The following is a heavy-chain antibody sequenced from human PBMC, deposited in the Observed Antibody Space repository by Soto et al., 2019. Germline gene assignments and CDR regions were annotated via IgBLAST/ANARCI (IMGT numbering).Heavy chain of an antibody. Sequence: SETLSLTCTVSGGSISSYYWSWIRQPPGKGLEWIGYIYYSGSTNYNPSLKSRVTISVDTSKNQFSLKLSSVTAADTAVYYCARDPTTVMMSYWAQGTLVTVSS. CDR1: GGSISSYY. V-gene: IGHV4-59*12. CDR3: ARDPTTVMMSY. CDR2: IYYSGST. J-gene: IGHJ4*02. D-gene: IGHD4-17*01.